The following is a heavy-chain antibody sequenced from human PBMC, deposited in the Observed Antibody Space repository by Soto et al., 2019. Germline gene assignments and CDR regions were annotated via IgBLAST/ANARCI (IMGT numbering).Heavy chain of an antibody. J-gene: IGHJ5*02. CDR1: GFTFDDYG. CDR2: INWNGGST. D-gene: IGHD3-3*01. Sequence: EVQLVESGGGVVRSGGSLRLSCAASGFTFDDYGMSWVRQAPGKGLEWVSGINWNGGSTGYADSVKGRFTISRDNAKNSLYLQMNSLRAEDTALYYCARALPYYDFRGRFDPWGQGTLVTVSS. CDR3: ARALPYYDFRGRFDP. V-gene: IGHV3-20*04.